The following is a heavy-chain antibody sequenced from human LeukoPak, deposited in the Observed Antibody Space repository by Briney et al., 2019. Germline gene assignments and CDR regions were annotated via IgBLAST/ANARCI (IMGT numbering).Heavy chain of an antibody. CDR1: GFTFSSYA. D-gene: IGHD4-17*01. CDR3: ATKTSYGDRYFDY. V-gene: IGHV3-23*01. Sequence: GGSLRLPCAASGFTFSSYAMSWIRQAPGKGLEWLSAISPTTGTTFYADSVKGRFTISRDNSKNTLYLQMYSLRAEDTAIYYCATKTSYGDRYFDYWGQGTLVTVSS. J-gene: IGHJ4*02. CDR2: ISPTTGTT.